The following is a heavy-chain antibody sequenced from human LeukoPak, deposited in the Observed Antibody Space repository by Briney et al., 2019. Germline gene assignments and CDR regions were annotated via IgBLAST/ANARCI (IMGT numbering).Heavy chain of an antibody. J-gene: IGHJ4*02. V-gene: IGHV3-13*05. CDR1: GFTFSSYD. CDR3: ARACSSTSCYEGFDY. CDR2: IGTAGGP. D-gene: IGHD2-2*01. Sequence: GGSLRLSCAASGFTFSSYDMHWVRRATGKGLEWVSAIGTAGGPYYPGSVKGRFTISRENAKNSLYLQMNSLRAGDTAVYYCARACSSTSCYEGFDYWGQGTLVTVSS.